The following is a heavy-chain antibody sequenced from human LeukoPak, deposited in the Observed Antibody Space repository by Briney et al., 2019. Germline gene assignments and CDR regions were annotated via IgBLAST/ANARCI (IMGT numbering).Heavy chain of an antibody. J-gene: IGHJ4*02. Sequence: SETLSLTCTVSGGSISSYYWSWIRQPPGKGLEWIGCIYYSGSTNYNPSLKSRVTISVDTSKNQFSLKLSSVTAADTAVYYCARGGTRRLGFMGYGDYGAFDYWGQGTLVTVSS. CDR2: IYYSGST. CDR3: ARGGTRRLGFMGYGDYGAFDY. D-gene: IGHD4-17*01. CDR1: GGSISSYY. V-gene: IGHV4-59*01.